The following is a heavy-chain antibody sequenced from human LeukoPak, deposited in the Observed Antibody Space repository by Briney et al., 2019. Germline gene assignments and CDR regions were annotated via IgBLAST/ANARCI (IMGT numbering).Heavy chain of an antibody. J-gene: IGHJ4*02. V-gene: IGHV3-66*01. Sequence: GGSLRLSCAASGFSVSSNYMNWVRQAPGKGLEWVSVIYTGGATYYADSVKGRFTISRDNSKNTLYLQMNSLRAEDTAVYYCARDVAVAGHFDYWGQGTLVTVSS. CDR3: ARDVAVAGHFDY. D-gene: IGHD6-19*01. CDR1: GFSVSSNY. CDR2: IYTGGAT.